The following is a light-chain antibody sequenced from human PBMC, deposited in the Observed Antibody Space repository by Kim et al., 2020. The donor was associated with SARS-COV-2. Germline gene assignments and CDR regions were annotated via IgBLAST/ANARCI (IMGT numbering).Light chain of an antibody. CDR3: SSFRNSITWL. Sequence: QSALTQPASVSGSPGQSITISCTGTSSDVGGYDYVSWYQHHPGKAPQLLIYDVSRRPSGVSHRFSGSKSGNTASLTITGLQAEDEADYYCSSFRNSITWLFGGGTQLTVL. V-gene: IGLV2-14*03. J-gene: IGLJ3*02. CDR2: DVS. CDR1: SSDVGGYDY.